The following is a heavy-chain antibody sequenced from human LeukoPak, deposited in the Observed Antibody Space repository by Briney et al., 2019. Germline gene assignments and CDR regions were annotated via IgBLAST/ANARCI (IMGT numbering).Heavy chain of an antibody. V-gene: IGHV3-33*06. CDR2: IWYDGSNK. CDR1: GFTFSSYG. D-gene: IGHD3-10*01. J-gene: IGHJ4*02. CDR3: AKDRGLLWFGELFDY. Sequence: PGGSLRLSCAASGFTFSSYGMHWVRQAPGKGLEWVAVIWYDGSNKYYADSVKGRFTISRDNSKNTLYLQMNSLRAEDTAVYYCAKDRGLLWFGELFDYWGQGTLVTVSS.